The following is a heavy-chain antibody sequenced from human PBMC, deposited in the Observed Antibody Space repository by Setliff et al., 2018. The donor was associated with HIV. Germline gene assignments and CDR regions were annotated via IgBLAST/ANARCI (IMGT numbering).Heavy chain of an antibody. V-gene: IGHV4-59*12. CDR1: GGSISSYY. CDR3: ARDRHSSGLGSYGP. Sequence: KTSETLSLTCTVSGGSISSYYWSWIRQPPGKGLEWIGYIYYSGSTNYNPSLKGRVAISVDTSRNQFSLRVTSVTAADTAVYFCARDRHSSGLGSYGPWGPGILVTVSS. J-gene: IGHJ5*02. CDR2: IYYSGST. D-gene: IGHD3-10*01.